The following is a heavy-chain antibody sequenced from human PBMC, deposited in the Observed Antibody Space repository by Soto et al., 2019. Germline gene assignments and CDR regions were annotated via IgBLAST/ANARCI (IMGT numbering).Heavy chain of an antibody. J-gene: IGHJ4*02. Sequence: GXSMSLSCAASGFTFSSYAMSWVRQAPVKGLEWVSGISGGGSNTFYADYVKGRFTISRDNSKNTLLLQMNSLGAEDTAVYYCAKDSNKYSSSLRGRYFDYWGQGIGVTVSS. D-gene: IGHD4-4*01. CDR3: AKDSNKYSSSLRGRYFDY. CDR1: GFTFSSYA. CDR2: ISGGGSNT. V-gene: IGHV3-23*01.